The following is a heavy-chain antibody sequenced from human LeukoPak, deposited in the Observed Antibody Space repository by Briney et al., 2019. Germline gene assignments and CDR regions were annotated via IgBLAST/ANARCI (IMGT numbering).Heavy chain of an antibody. D-gene: IGHD2/OR15-2a*01. CDR1: GGSFSGYY. CDR2: INHSGST. CDR3: ARGGLAFYDY. J-gene: IGHJ4*02. V-gene: IGHV4-34*01. Sequence: SETLSLTCAVYGGSFSGYYWGWIRQPPGKGLEWIGEINHSGSTNYNPSLKSRVTISVDTSKNQFSLKLSSVTAADTAVYYCARGGLAFYDYWGQGTPVTVSS.